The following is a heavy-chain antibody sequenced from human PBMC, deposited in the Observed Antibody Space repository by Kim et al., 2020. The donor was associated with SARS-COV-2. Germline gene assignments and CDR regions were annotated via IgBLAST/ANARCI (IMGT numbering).Heavy chain of an antibody. J-gene: IGHJ2*01. D-gene: IGHD2-15*01. Sequence: NPALKSRVSISVETSKNQFYLKLSYVTAADTAVYYCARVSTVVTDWYFELWGRGTLVTVSS. CDR3: ARVSTVVTDWYFEL. V-gene: IGHV4-39*01.